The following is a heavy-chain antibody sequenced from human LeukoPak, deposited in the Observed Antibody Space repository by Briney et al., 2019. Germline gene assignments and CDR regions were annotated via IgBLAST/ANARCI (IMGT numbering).Heavy chain of an antibody. Sequence: SETLSLTCTVSGGSISSYYWSWIRQPAGKGLEWIGRIYTSGSTNYNPSLKSRVTMSVDTSKNQFSLKLSSVTAADTAVYYCARGIWFGESLGFDPWGQGTLVTVSS. D-gene: IGHD3-10*01. CDR3: ARGIWFGESLGFDP. CDR2: IYTSGST. J-gene: IGHJ5*02. V-gene: IGHV4-4*07. CDR1: GGSISSYY.